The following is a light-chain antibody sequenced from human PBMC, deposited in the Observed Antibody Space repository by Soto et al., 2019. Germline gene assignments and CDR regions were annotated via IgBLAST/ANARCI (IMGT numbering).Light chain of an antibody. CDR1: SSDVGGYNY. Sequence: QSALTQPASVSGSPGQSITISCTGTSSDVGGYNYVSWYQQHPGKAPKLMIYDVSNRPSGVANRFSGSKSGNTAYQTISGLQAEDDADYYCSSYTSSSTLLYVFGTGTKLTVL. V-gene: IGLV2-14*01. J-gene: IGLJ1*01. CDR2: DVS. CDR3: SSYTSSSTLLYV.